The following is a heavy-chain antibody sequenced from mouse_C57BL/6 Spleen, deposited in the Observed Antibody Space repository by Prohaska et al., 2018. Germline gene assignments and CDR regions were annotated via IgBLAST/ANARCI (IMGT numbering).Heavy chain of an antibody. CDR1: GYTFTGYW. D-gene: IGHD2-4*01. CDR2: ILPGIGST. V-gene: IGHV1-9*01. CDR3: ERIYCDWFAY. J-gene: IGHJ3*01. Sequence: QVQLQQSGAELMKPVASVPLSCKATGYTFTGYWIEWVKQRPRHGLEWIGEILPGIGSTNYNEKFKGKATFTADTSSNTADLRISSQATEEAAMYYGERIYCDWFAYWGQRTRVTVYA.